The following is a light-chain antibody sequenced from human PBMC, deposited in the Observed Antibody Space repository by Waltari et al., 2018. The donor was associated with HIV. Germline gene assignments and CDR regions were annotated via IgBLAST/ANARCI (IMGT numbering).Light chain of an antibody. V-gene: IGLV3-21*02. CDR1: DIGSKS. Sequence: SYVLTQPPSVSVAPGRTARITCGGNDIGSKSVHWYQQKPGQAPVLVVYDDSDRPSGIPGRFSGSNSGNTATLTISRVEAGDEADFYCQVWDTGADLHVVFGGGTKLTVL. J-gene: IGLJ2*01. CDR2: DDS. CDR3: QVWDTGADLHVV.